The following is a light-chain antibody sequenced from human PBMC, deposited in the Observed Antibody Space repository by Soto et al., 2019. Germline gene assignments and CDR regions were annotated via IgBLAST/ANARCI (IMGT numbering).Light chain of an antibody. V-gene: IGKV1-9*01. CDR1: QGISSY. Sequence: DIQFTQSPSFLSASVGDRVTITCRASQGISSYLAWYQQKPGKAPKLLIYAASTLQSGVPSRFSGSGSGTEFTLTISSLQPEDCATYYCQQLISYPLNFGGGTKVDIK. CDR3: QQLISYPLN. J-gene: IGKJ4*01. CDR2: AAS.